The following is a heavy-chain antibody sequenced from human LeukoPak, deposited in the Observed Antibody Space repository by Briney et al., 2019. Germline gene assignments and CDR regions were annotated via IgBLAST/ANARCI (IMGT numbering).Heavy chain of an antibody. Sequence: PSETLSLTCTVSGGSISSYYWSWIRQPPGKGLEWIGYIYYSGSTNYNPSLKSRVTISVDTSKNQFSLKLSSVTAADTAVYYCARDEGSWEYSSSLGAFDIWGQGTMVTVSS. V-gene: IGHV4-59*01. CDR2: IYYSGST. D-gene: IGHD6-6*01. CDR3: ARDEGSWEYSSSLGAFDI. J-gene: IGHJ3*02. CDR1: GGSISSYY.